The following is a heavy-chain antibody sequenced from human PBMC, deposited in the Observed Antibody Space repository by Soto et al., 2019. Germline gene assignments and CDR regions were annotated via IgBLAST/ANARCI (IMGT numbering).Heavy chain of an antibody. CDR2: TYYRSKWYY. Sequence: SQTLSLTCGITGDSVSSNSAGWSWVRQSPSRGLEWLGRTYYRSKWYYGYAVSVRGRITINPDTSKNQYSLQLNSLTPEATAVYFCARGEQYSGRIFDYWGQGTLVTVSS. V-gene: IGHV6-1*01. J-gene: IGHJ4*01. D-gene: IGHD1-26*01. CDR3: ARGEQYSGRIFDY. CDR1: GDSVSSNSAG.